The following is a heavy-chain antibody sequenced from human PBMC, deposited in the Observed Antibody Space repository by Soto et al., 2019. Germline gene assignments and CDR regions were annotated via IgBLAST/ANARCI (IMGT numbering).Heavy chain of an antibody. CDR1: GGSISSGGYS. V-gene: IGHV4-30-2*01. Sequence: QLQLQEPGSGLVKPSQTLSLTCAVSGGSISSGGYSWSWIRQPPGKGLEWIGYIYHSGSTYYNPSLTSRVTISVDRSKNQFSLKLSSVTAADTAVYYCARAIGWFGELLGGYYFDYWGQGTLVTVSS. CDR2: IYHSGST. J-gene: IGHJ4*02. D-gene: IGHD3-10*01. CDR3: ARAIGWFGELLGGYYFDY.